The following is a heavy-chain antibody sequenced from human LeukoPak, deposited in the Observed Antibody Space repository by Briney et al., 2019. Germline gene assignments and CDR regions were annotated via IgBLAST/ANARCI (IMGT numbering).Heavy chain of an antibody. Sequence: PSETLSLTCTVSGGSISSYSWSWIRQPPGKGLEWIGYIYYSGSTNYNPSLKSRVTISVDTSKNQFSLKLSSVTAADTAVYYCARVRSSDDAFDIWGQGTMVTVSS. CDR2: IYYSGST. D-gene: IGHD6-6*01. CDR3: ARVRSSDDAFDI. V-gene: IGHV4-59*01. CDR1: GGSISSYS. J-gene: IGHJ3*02.